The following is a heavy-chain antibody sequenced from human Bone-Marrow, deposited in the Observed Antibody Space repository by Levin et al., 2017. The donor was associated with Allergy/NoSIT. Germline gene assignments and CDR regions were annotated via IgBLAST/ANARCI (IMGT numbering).Heavy chain of an antibody. CDR3: ARGMRVGEWFGELFNYFYYGSDV. CDR2: IIHRGST. V-gene: IGHV4-34*12. J-gene: IGHJ6*02. D-gene: IGHD3-10*01. Sequence: SETLSLTCSVSGSSISGYYWSWFRQTPGKGLEWIGEIIHRGSTNYNPSLKSRVTMSIDTAKNQFSLKLRSVTAADTAVYYCARGMRVGEWFGELFNYFYYGSDVWGHGTTVTVSS. CDR1: GSSISGYY.